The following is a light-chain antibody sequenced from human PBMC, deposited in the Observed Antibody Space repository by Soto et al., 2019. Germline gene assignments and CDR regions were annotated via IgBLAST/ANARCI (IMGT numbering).Light chain of an antibody. V-gene: IGLV2-14*01. Sequence: QSALTQPASVSGSPGQSITISCTGTSSDVGGYNYVSWYQQHPGKAPKLMIYEVSNRPSGVSNRFSGSKSGNTASLTISGLQAADEADYYCSSYTSSSTYGFGTGTKVTVL. CDR3: SSYTSSSTYG. CDR2: EVS. CDR1: SSDVGGYNY. J-gene: IGLJ1*01.